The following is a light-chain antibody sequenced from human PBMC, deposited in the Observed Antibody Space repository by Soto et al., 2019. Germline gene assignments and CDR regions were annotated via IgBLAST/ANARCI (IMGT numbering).Light chain of an antibody. V-gene: IGLV2-8*01. J-gene: IGLJ1*01. CDR1: SXDVGGYDY. CDR3: SSYAGSSTYV. Sequence: QSALTQPPSASGSPGQSVTISCTGTSXDVGGYDYVSWYQQHPGKAPKLMIYEVSKRPSGVPDRFSGSKSGNTASLTVSGLQAEDEADYYCSSYAGSSTYVLGTGTKVTVL. CDR2: EVS.